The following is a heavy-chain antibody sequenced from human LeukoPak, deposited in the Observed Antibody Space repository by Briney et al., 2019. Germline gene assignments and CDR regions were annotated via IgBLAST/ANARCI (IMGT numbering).Heavy chain of an antibody. CDR2: IILIFDTT. J-gene: IGHJ4*02. D-gene: IGHD4-17*01. Sequence: ASVKVSCKASGGTFSTYAISWVRQAPGQGLEWMGGIILIFDTTIYAQKFQGRVTITADESTSTAYMELSTLRSDDTAVYYCARDRDGDYGDYWGQGTLVTVSS. CDR1: GGTFSTYA. V-gene: IGHV1-69*01. CDR3: ARDRDGDYGDY.